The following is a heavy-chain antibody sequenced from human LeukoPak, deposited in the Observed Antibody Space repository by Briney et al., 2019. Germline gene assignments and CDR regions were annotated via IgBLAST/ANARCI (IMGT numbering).Heavy chain of an antibody. CDR3: ARTITMAGLDH. J-gene: IGHJ1*01. D-gene: IGHD6-19*01. Sequence: SVKVSCKVSGGTFSSHGISWVRQAHGQGLEWMGRIIPVLGRTDYAQNFQGRFTITADKSTTTAYMELNSLASEDTAVYFCARTITMAGLDHWGQGTLVTVSS. V-gene: IGHV1-69*04. CDR2: IIPVLGRT. CDR1: GGTFSSHG.